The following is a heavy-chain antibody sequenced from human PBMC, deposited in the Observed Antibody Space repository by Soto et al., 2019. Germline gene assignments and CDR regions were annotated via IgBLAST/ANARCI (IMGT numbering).Heavy chain of an antibody. J-gene: IGHJ4*02. Sequence: GESLRRSWAASGITFRSYIMSWGRQAPGKGLEWVASITSDSSDIYYEDSVKGRFTISRDNGENSLYLQMTSLGAEDTGVYYCATTYCSGGYCFSSEYWGQGVLVTVSS. D-gene: IGHD2-15*01. CDR2: ITSDSSDI. CDR3: ATTYCSGGYCFSSEY. CDR1: GITFRSYI. V-gene: IGHV3-21*01.